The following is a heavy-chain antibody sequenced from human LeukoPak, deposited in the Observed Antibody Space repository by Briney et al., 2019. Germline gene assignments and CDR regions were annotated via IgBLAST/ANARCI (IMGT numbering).Heavy chain of an antibody. CDR2: MNPNSGNT. D-gene: IGHD3-3*01. Sequence: ASVKVSCKASGYTFTSYDINWVRQATGQGLEWMGWMNPNSGNTGYAQKFQGRVTMTRNTSISTAYMELSSLRSEDTAVYYCARVRPYYDLWSGYYDHYYYGMDVWGQGTTVTVSS. V-gene: IGHV1-8*01. CDR1: GYTFTSYD. J-gene: IGHJ6*02. CDR3: ARVRPYYDLWSGYYDHYYYGMDV.